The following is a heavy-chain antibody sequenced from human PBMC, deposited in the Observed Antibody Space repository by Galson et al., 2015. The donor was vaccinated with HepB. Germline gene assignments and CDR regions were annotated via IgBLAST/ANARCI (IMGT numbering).Heavy chain of an antibody. CDR2: INPSGGST. V-gene: IGHV1-46*01. J-gene: IGHJ6*02. CDR1: GYTFTSYY. D-gene: IGHD3-3*01. Sequence: SCKASGYTFTSYYMHWVRQAPGQGLEWMGIINPSGGSTSYAQKFQGRVTMTRDTSTSTVYMELSSLRSEDTAVYYCASSYTRDFWSGYYTGYYYYGMDVWGQGTTVTVSS. CDR3: ASSYTRDFWSGYYTGYYYYGMDV.